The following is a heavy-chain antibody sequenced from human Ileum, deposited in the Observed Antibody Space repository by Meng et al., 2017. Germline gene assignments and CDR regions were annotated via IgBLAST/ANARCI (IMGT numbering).Heavy chain of an antibody. CDR3: ASSAWYKFGD. D-gene: IGHD6-19*01. CDR2: ISARGDRI. Sequence: GESLKISCAASGFTFSNYEMNWVRQAPGKGLEWVSHISARGDRIYNADSVKGRFSISRDNAKNSLDLQMNSLRAEDTAVYYCASSAWYKFGDWGQGNLV. J-gene: IGHJ4*01. CDR1: GFTFSNYE. V-gene: IGHV3-48*03.